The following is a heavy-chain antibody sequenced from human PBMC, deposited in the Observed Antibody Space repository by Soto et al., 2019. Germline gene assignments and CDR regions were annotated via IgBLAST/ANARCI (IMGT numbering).Heavy chain of an antibody. CDR1: GFTFSSYS. J-gene: IGHJ4*02. D-gene: IGHD2-15*01. CDR3: AKDIVVVVGATGRFDY. Sequence: EVQLVKSGGGLVQPGGSLRLSCEASGFTFSSYSMNWVRQAPGKGLEWVSYISSSSSTIYYEDSVKGRLTISRDNAKNSLYFQMNSLGAEDTAVYYCAKDIVVVVGATGRFDYWGQGTLVTVSS. V-gene: IGHV3-48*01. CDR2: ISSSSSTI.